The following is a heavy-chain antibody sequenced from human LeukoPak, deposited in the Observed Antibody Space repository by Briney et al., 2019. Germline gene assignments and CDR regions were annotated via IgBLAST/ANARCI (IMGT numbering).Heavy chain of an antibody. Sequence: GASVKVSCKASGYSFTNFGITWVRRAPGQGLEWMGWISGYNGNTDYAQKLHGRVTMTTNTSTSTAYMELRSLSSDDTAVYYCARDITLLSVAPGYWGQGTLVTVSS. CDR1: GYSFTNFG. CDR2: ISGYNGNT. CDR3: ARDITLLSVAPGY. V-gene: IGHV1-18*01. J-gene: IGHJ4*02. D-gene: IGHD3-10*01.